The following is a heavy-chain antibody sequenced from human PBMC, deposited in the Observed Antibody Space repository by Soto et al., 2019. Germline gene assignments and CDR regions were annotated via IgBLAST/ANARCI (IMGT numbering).Heavy chain of an antibody. Sequence: QVQLVQSGAEVKKPGASVKVSCKAPRYIFTAYFMHWVRQAPGQGLEWMGWINPNNGATHYGLSFQGRVTMPRDTSISTADMALSSLRSDDTAVYYCASHDTGARFDPWGQGTLVIDSS. CDR1: RYIFTAYF. CDR2: INPNNGAT. CDR3: ASHDTGARFDP. J-gene: IGHJ5*02. D-gene: IGHD1-1*01. V-gene: IGHV1-2*02.